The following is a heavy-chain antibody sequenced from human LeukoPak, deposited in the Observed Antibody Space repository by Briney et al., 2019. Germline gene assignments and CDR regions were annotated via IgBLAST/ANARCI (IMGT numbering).Heavy chain of an antibody. J-gene: IGHJ3*02. V-gene: IGHV4-4*07. CDR2: IYTSGST. Sequence: SETLSLTCTVSGGSISSYYWGWIRQPAGKGLEWIGRIYTSGSTNYNPSLKSRVTMSVDTSKNQFSLKLSSVTAADTAVYYCARDRATVVTNDAFDIWGQGTMVTVSS. CDR3: ARDRATVVTNDAFDI. CDR1: GGSISSYY. D-gene: IGHD4-23*01.